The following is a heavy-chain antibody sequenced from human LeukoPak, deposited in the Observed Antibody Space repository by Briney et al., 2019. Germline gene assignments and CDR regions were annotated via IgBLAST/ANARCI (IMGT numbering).Heavy chain of an antibody. CDR2: ISYDGSNK. J-gene: IGHJ6*02. CDR3: AKDGRSPHYYYYGMDV. CDR1: GFTFSSYG. V-gene: IGHV3-30*18. Sequence: GGSLRLSCAASGFTFSSYGMHWVRQAPGKGLEWVAVISYDGSNKYYADSVKGRFTISRDNSKNTLYLQMNSLRAEDTAVYYCAKDGRSPHYYYYGMDVWGQGTTVTVSS.